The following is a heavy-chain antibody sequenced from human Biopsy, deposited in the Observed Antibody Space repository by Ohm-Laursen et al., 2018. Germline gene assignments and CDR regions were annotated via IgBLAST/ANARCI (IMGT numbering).Heavy chain of an antibody. D-gene: IGHD5-12*01. CDR3: ARVAGGYAYYYGMDV. Sequence: SDTLSPTCAVSGYSVTNDYYWGWIRQPPGKGLEWIGNIYYDGITYYNPSLKSRFAMSVDTSKNQFSLRLTSVTAADTAVYYCARVAGGYAYYYGMDVWGQGTTVIVSS. J-gene: IGHJ6*02. CDR1: GYSVTNDYY. V-gene: IGHV4-38-2*01. CDR2: IYYDGIT.